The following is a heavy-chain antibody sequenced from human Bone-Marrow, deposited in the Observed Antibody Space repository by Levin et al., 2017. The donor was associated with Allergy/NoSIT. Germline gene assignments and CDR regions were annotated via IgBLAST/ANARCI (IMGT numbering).Heavy chain of an antibody. V-gene: IGHV1-18*01. D-gene: IGHD2-2*01. J-gene: IGHJ6*02. CDR1: GYTFDDYA. CDR3: ARVQGIVAVSPAMTHYGMDV. Sequence: GESLKISCKASGYTFDDYAITWVRQVAGQGLEWMGSIIGYNGDTSYAQKFQGRVTLTSDTPTRTASMQLRSLRSDDTAVYYCARVQGIVAVSPAMTHYGMDVWGQGTAVTVSS. CDR2: IIGYNGDT.